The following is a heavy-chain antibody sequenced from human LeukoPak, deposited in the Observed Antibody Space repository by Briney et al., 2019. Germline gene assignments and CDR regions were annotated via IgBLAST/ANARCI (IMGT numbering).Heavy chain of an antibody. D-gene: IGHD1-26*01. J-gene: IGHJ4*02. V-gene: IGHV4-31*03. CDR2: TSYGGGA. CDR3: ATAEWENFYFDS. CDR1: GASVSRGGYY. Sequence: SETLSLTCTVSGASVSRGGYYWSWIRQHPGKGLEWIGFTSYGGGACYNPSLMSRITMSVDPSQNQFSLKMRDVTAADTAVYFCATAEWENFYFDSWGQGALVAVTS.